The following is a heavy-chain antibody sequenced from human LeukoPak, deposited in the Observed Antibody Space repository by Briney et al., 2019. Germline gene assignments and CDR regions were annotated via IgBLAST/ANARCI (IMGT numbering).Heavy chain of an antibody. CDR2: IYHSA. D-gene: IGHD1-26*01. J-gene: IGHJ5*02. CDR3: ARDRGRGVTNWFDP. Sequence: SETLSLTCTVSGVSISGNYYWGWVRQPPGKGLEWIGSIYHSAYYNPSLKSRVTISVDTSKNQFSLKLSSVTAADTAVYYCARDRGRGVTNWFDPWGQGTLVTVSS. CDR1: GVSISGNYY. V-gene: IGHV4-39*07.